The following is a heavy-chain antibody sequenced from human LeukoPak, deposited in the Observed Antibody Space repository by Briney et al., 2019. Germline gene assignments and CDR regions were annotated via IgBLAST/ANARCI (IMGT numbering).Heavy chain of an antibody. Sequence: ASVKLSCKASGYTFTSYGISWVRQAPGQGLEWMGRIYPNSGGTNYAQKFQGRVTMTRDTSISTAYMELSRLRSDDTAVYYCAIPGRGLVIDYWGQGTLVTVSS. CDR3: AIPGRGLVIDY. D-gene: IGHD3-10*01. J-gene: IGHJ4*02. CDR1: GYTFTSYG. V-gene: IGHV1-2*06. CDR2: IYPNSGGT.